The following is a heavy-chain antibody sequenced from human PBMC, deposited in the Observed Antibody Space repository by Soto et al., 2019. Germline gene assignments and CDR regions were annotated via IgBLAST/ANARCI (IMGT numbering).Heavy chain of an antibody. Sequence: LSLTCIVSGESISSISYYWGWIRQPPGKGLEWIGSIYYSGRTYYNPSFKSRVTISIDTSKNQFSLKLSSVTATDTAVYYCARQRTTVVTQAYFDHWGQGALVTVSS. J-gene: IGHJ4*02. CDR3: ARQRTTVVTQAYFDH. CDR2: IYYSGRT. D-gene: IGHD2-21*02. CDR1: GESISSISYY. V-gene: IGHV4-39*01.